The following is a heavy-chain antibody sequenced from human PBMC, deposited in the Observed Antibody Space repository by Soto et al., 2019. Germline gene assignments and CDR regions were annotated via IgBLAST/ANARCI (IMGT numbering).Heavy chain of an antibody. J-gene: IGHJ5*02. CDR1: GGSISSYY. Sequence: SETLSLTCTVAGGSISSYYWSWIRQPPGKGLEWIGYIYYSGSTNYNPSLKSRVTISVDTSKNQFSLKLSSVTAADTAVYYCARGPESITIFGVAIAEYNWFDPWGQGTLVTVSS. D-gene: IGHD3-3*01. V-gene: IGHV4-59*01. CDR3: ARGPESITIFGVAIAEYNWFDP. CDR2: IYYSGST.